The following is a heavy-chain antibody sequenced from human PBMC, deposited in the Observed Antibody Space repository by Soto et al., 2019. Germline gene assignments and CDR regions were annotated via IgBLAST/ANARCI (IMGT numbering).Heavy chain of an antibody. Sequence: QITLKESGPTLVKPTQTLTLTCTFSGFSLSTSGVGVGWIRQPPGKALECLALIYWYDDKRYSPSLKSRLTITKDTSKNQVVLTMTNMDPVDTATYYCAHSLITGTTPDAFDIWGQGTMVTVSS. CDR1: GFSLSTSGVG. CDR2: IYWYDDK. D-gene: IGHD1-20*01. V-gene: IGHV2-5*01. J-gene: IGHJ3*02. CDR3: AHSLITGTTPDAFDI.